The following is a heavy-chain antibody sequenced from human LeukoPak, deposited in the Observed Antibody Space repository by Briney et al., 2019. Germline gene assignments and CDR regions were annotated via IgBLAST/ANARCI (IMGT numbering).Heavy chain of an antibody. J-gene: IGHJ4*02. Sequence: GGSLRLSCAASRFTFRSYGMNWVRQAPGKGLEWISYISTSSTITYADSVKGRFTIPRDNAKNSLYLQMNSLRAVDTAVYYCAKEYPIAAAGPLFDYWGQGTLVTVSS. D-gene: IGHD6-13*01. V-gene: IGHV3-48*04. CDR1: RFTFRSYG. CDR2: ISTSSTI. CDR3: AKEYPIAAAGPLFDY.